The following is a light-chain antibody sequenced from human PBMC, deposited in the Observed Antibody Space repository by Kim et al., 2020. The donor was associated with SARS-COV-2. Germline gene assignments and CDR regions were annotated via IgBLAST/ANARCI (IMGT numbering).Light chain of an antibody. Sequence: GQKVTISCSGSSSNSGNNYVSWYQQLPGTAPKLLIYDNNERPSGIPDRFSGSKSGTSATLGITGLQTGDEGDYYCGTWDSSLSAAVFGGGTQLTVL. V-gene: IGLV1-51*01. CDR1: SSNSGNNY. J-gene: IGLJ7*01. CDR2: DNN. CDR3: GTWDSSLSAAV.